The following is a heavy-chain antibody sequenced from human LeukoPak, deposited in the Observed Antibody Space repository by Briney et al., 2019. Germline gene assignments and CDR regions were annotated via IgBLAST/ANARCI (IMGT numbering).Heavy chain of an antibody. D-gene: IGHD2-2*02. CDR2: INHSGST. Sequence: SETLSLTCAVYGGSFSGYYWSWIRQPPGKGLEWIGEINHSGSTNYNPSLKSRVTISVDTSKNQFSLKLSSVTAADTAVYYCASRPLVVPAAIRYWGQGTLVTVSS. CDR3: ASRPLVVPAAIRY. V-gene: IGHV4-34*01. CDR1: GGSFSGYY. J-gene: IGHJ4*02.